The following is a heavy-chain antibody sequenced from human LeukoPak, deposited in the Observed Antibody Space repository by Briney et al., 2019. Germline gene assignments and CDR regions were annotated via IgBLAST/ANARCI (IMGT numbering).Heavy chain of an antibody. V-gene: IGHV1-3*04. J-gene: IGHJ4*02. CDR2: INTGNGNT. Sequence: ASVKVSCKASGYIFFNYAMHWVRQAPGQGLEWVGWINTGNGNTKYSQKFQGRVTITRDTSASTASMELSSLRSEDTAIYYCAREGLYGSGNYHFWGQGTLVTVSS. CDR1: GYIFFNYA. D-gene: IGHD3-10*01. CDR3: AREGLYGSGNYHF.